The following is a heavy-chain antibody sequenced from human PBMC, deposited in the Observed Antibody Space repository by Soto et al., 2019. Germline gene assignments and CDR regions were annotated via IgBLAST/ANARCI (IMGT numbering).Heavy chain of an antibody. V-gene: IGHV4-30-4*01. CDR3: ARTHYGDYMFDY. CDR2: IYYSGST. Sequence: SETLSLTCTVSGGSISSGDYYWSWIRQPPGKGLEWIGYIYYSGSTYYNPSLKSRVTISVDTSKNQFSLKLSSVTAADTAVYYCARTHYGDYMFDYWGQGTLVTVSS. CDR1: GGSISSGDYY. J-gene: IGHJ4*02. D-gene: IGHD4-17*01.